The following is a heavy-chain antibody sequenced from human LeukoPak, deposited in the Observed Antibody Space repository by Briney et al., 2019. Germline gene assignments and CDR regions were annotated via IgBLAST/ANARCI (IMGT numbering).Heavy chain of an antibody. V-gene: IGHV4-31*03. D-gene: IGHD3-9*01. CDR1: GGSISSGGYY. CDR2: IYYSGST. J-gene: IGHJ3*02. Sequence: SETLSLTCTVSGGSISSGGYYWSWIRQHPGKGLEWIGYIYYSGSTDYNPSLKSRFTMSVDTSKNQFSLKLSSVTAADTAVYYCASADYDMAFDIWGQGTMITVSS. CDR3: ASADYDMAFDI.